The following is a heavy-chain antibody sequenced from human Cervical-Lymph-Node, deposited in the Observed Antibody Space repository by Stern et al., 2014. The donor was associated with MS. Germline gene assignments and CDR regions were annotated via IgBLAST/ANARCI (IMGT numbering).Heavy chain of an antibody. J-gene: IGHJ4*02. CDR1: GFTFSSSW. D-gene: IGHD1-14*01. CDR3: AGDSSGISFDY. V-gene: IGHV3-74*01. CDR2: INSDGSSK. Sequence: EVQLVESGGGLVQPGGSLRLSCAASGFTFSSSWMHWVRPAPGQGLVWVSRINSDGSSKSSEDSVKGRLTVPRAKAKKTLSMRMNSLRAEDTAVYYCAGDSSGISFDYWGQGTLVTVSS.